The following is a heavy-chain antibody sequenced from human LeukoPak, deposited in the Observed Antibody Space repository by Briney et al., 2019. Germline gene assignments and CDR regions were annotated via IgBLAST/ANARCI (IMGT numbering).Heavy chain of an antibody. CDR3: ARKQGGTMYDV. D-gene: IGHD1-7*01. J-gene: IGHJ4*02. CDR2: FYSGGSA. Sequence: SETLSLTCIVPGGSISSSNYYWAWIRQPPGKGLEWMGTFYSGGSAYYNPSLTSRVSISKDTSGNQFSLRLYSVTAADTAVYYCARKQGGTMYDVWGQGTQVTVSS. V-gene: IGHV4-39*07. CDR1: GGSISSSNYY.